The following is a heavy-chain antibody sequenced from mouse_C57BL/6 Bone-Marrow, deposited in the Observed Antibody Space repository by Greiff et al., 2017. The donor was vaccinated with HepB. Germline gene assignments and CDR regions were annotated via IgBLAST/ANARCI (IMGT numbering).Heavy chain of an antibody. J-gene: IGHJ4*01. D-gene: IGHD1-1*01. CDR2: IYPGDGDT. CDR1: GYAFSSSW. V-gene: IGHV1-82*01. Sequence: SGPELVKPGASVKISCKASGYAFSSSWMNWVKQRPGKGLEWIGRIYPGDGDTNYNGKFKGKATLTADKSSSTAYMQLSSLTSEDSAVYFCARGYYGSSYAYAMDYWGQGTSVTVSS. CDR3: ARGYYGSSYAYAMDY.